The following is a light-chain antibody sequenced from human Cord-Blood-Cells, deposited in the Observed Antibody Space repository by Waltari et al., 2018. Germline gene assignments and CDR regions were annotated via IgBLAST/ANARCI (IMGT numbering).Light chain of an antibody. V-gene: IGKV3-15*01. CDR3: QQYNNWPRT. CDR2: GAS. CDR1: QSVSSN. J-gene: IGKJ1*01. Sequence: EIVMTQSPATLSVSPGERAIPSCRASQSVSSNLAWYQQKPGQATRLLIYGASTRATGIPARFSGSGSGTEFTLTISSLQSEDFAVYYCQQYNNWPRTFGQGTKVEIK.